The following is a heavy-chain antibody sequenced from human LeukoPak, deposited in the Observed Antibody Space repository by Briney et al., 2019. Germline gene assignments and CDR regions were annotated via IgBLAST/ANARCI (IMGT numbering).Heavy chain of an antibody. Sequence: KPSETLSLTCTVSGGSVSSGSYYWSWIRQPPGKGLEWIGYIYYSGSTKYNPSLKSRVSISVDTSKNQFSLKLSSVTAADTAVYYCARGAGAGYNLQPFDYWGQGTLVTVSS. J-gene: IGHJ4*02. CDR1: GGSVSSGSYY. CDR3: ARGAGAGYNLQPFDY. V-gene: IGHV4-61*01. D-gene: IGHD5-24*01. CDR2: IYYSGST.